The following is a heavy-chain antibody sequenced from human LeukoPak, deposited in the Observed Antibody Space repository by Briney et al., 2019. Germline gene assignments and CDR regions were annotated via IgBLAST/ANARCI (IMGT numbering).Heavy chain of an antibody. CDR2: ISGSGGST. D-gene: IGHD4-23*01. V-gene: IGHV3-23*01. CDR3: AKDPFLDYGGNSTYYFDY. J-gene: IGHJ4*02. CDR1: GFTVSSNY. Sequence: PGGSLRLSCAASGFTVSSNYMSWVRQAPGKGLEWVSAISGSGGSTYYADSVKGRFTISRDNSKNTLYLQMNSLRAEDTAVYYCAKDPFLDYGGNSTYYFDYWGQGTLVTVSS.